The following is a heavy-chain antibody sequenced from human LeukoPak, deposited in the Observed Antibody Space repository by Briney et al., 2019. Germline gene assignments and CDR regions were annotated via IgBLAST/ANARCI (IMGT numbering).Heavy chain of an antibody. D-gene: IGHD2-2*01. CDR1: GYTFTGYY. J-gene: IGHJ5*02. CDR3: HSPAAPPQGFDP. CDR2: INPNSGGT. Sequence: GASVRVSCKASGYTFTGYYTYWVRQAPGQGLEWMGWINPNSGGTNYAQKFQGRVTMTRDTSISTAYMELSRLRSDDTAVYYCHSPAAPPQGFDPWGQGTLVTVSS. V-gene: IGHV1-2*02.